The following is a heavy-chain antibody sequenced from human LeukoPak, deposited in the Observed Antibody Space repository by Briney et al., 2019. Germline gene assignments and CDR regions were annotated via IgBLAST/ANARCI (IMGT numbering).Heavy chain of an antibody. CDR3: ARDWTSWLQLDTWFDT. Sequence: SQTLSLTCAISGYSVSSNSAAWNWNRQSPSRGLEWLGSTYYRSKWYNDYAVSVKSRITINPDTSKNQFSLQLNSVTPEDTAVYYCARDWTSWLQLDTWFDTWGQGTLVTVSS. D-gene: IGHD5-12*01. CDR1: GYSVSSNSAA. J-gene: IGHJ5*02. V-gene: IGHV6-1*01. CDR2: TYYRSKWYN.